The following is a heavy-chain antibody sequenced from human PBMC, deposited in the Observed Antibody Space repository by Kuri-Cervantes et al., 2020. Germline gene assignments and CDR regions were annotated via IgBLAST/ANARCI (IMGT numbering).Heavy chain of an antibody. J-gene: IGHJ4*02. D-gene: IGHD3-3*01. V-gene: IGHV1-69*13. CDR3: ASGVGSPTYFDY. Sequence: SVKVSCKASGGTLSRYAISWVRQAPGQGLEWMGGIIPIFGTPNYAQKFQGRVTITADESTSTAYMELSSLRSEDTAVYYCASGVGSPTYFDYWGQGTLVTDSS. CDR1: GGTLSRYA. CDR2: IIPIFGTP.